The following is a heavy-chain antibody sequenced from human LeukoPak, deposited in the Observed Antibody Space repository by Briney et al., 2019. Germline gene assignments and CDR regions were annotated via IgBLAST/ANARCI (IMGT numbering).Heavy chain of an antibody. CDR1: GGSISSYY. V-gene: IGHV4-59*08. J-gene: IGHJ4*02. Sequence: SETLSLTCTVSGGSISSYYWSWIRQPPGKGLEWIGYIYYSGSTNYNPSLKSRVTISVDTSKNQFSLKLSSVTAADTAVYYCARSGATTYSSSPTSWGQGTLVTVSS. CDR3: ARSGATTYSSSPTS. CDR2: IYYSGST. D-gene: IGHD6-6*01.